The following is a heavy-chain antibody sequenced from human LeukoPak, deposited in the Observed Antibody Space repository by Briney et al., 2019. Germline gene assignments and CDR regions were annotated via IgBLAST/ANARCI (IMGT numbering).Heavy chain of an antibody. CDR1: GFTFSSYG. V-gene: IGHV3-30*18. J-gene: IGHJ6*02. Sequence: PGRSLRLSCAASGFTFSSYGMHWVRQAPGKGLEWVAVISYDGSNKYYADSVKGRFTISRDNSKNTLYLQMNSLRAEDTAVYYCAKGAGTFGYGTDVWGQGTTVTVSS. CDR3: AKGAGTFGYGTDV. CDR2: ISYDGSNK. D-gene: IGHD1-1*01.